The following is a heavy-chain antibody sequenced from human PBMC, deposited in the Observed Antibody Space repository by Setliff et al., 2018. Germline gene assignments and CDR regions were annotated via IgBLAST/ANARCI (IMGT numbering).Heavy chain of an antibody. J-gene: IGHJ6*03. CDR3: ARASRFGTTMWRGDYYMDV. CDR1: GYTFTAYY. Sequence: ASVKVSCKASGYTFTAYYIHWVRQAPGQGLEWMGWINTNTGNPRYAQGFTGRFVFSLDTSVSTAYLQISSLKADDTAIYYCARASRFGTTMWRGDYYMDVWGKGTTVTVSS. CDR2: INTNTGNP. V-gene: IGHV7-4-1*02. D-gene: IGHD3-10*01.